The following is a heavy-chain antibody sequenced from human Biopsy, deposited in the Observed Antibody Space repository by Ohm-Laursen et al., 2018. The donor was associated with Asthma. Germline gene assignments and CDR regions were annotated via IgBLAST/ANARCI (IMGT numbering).Heavy chain of an antibody. CDR3: ARGYSGSDRIVYYYSGLEV. D-gene: IGHD5-12*01. CDR2: LIPVLGTP. Sequence: SVKVSCKASGGTFSRYAISWVRQAPGQGLEWMGGLIPVLGTPDHAQMFEGRVTITADESTSTAYMELSSLSSEDTAVYYCARGYSGSDRIVYYYSGLEVWGQGTTVTVSS. J-gene: IGHJ6*02. CDR1: GGTFSRYA. V-gene: IGHV1-69*13.